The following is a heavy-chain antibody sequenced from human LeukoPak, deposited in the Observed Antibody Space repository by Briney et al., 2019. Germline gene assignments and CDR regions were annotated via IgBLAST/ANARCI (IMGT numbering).Heavy chain of an antibody. D-gene: IGHD3-10*01. CDR1: GFTFSSYG. CDR2: ISYDGSNK. Sequence: HPGGSLRLSCAASGFTFSSYGMHWVRQAPGKGLEWVAVISYDGSNKYYADSVKGRFTISRDNSKNTLYLQMNSLRAEDTAVYYCAKAYYYGSGSYYNPPSPYWGQGTLVTVSS. V-gene: IGHV3-30*18. J-gene: IGHJ4*02. CDR3: AKAYYYGSGSYYNPPSPY.